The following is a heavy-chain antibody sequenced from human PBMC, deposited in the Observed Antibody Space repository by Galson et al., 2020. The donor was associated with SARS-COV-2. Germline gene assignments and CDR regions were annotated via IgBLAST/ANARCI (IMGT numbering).Heavy chain of an antibody. CDR2: ISYDGSNK. CDR1: GFTFSHYG. Sequence: GGSLRLSCAASGFTFSHYGMQWVRQAPGKGLEWVAVISYDGSNKYHADSVKGRFTISRDNSKNTLYLQMNSLSPEDTAVYYCFRGDASSWYLQHWGQGTLVIVSS. CDR3: FRGDASSWYLQH. J-gene: IGHJ1*01. V-gene: IGHV3-30*03. D-gene: IGHD3-16*01.